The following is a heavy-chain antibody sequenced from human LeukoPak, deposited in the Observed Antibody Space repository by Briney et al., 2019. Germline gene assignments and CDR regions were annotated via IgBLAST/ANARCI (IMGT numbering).Heavy chain of an antibody. Sequence: ASVKVSCKVSGYTLTELSMHWVRQAPGKGLEWMGGFDPEDGETIYAQKFQGRVTMTEDTSTDTAYMELSSLRSEDTAVYYCAREGLVGPLFGWFGESALTSYYYYGMDVWGQGTTVTVSS. V-gene: IGHV1-24*01. CDR3: AREGLVGPLFGWFGESALTSYYYYGMDV. CDR2: FDPEDGET. D-gene: IGHD3-10*01. CDR1: GYTLTELS. J-gene: IGHJ6*02.